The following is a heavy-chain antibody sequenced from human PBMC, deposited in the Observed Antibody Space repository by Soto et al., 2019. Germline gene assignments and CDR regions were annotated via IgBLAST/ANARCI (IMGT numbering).Heavy chain of an antibody. CDR2: IYHSGST. J-gene: IGHJ6*02. V-gene: IGHV4-4*02. D-gene: IGHD6-19*01. Sequence: PSETLSLTCAVSGGSISSSNWWSWVRQPPGKGLEWIGEIYHSGSTNYNPSLKSRVTISVDKSKNQFSLKLSSVTAADTAVYYCARTLLSSGWYSYYYGMDVWGQVTTVTVSS. CDR1: GGSISSSNW. CDR3: ARTLLSSGWYSYYYGMDV.